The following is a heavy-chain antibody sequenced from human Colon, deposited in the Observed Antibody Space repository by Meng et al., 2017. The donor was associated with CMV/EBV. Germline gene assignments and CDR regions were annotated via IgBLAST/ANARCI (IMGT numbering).Heavy chain of an antibody. CDR1: GFTVSNNH. Sequence: GESLKISCAASGFTVSNNHMSWVRQAPGKGLEWVSRIDGGDNTFYADSVKGRSTISRDNSMKTLYLQMNSLTAADTAVYYCAKDGYGLGYIDSWGQGTAVTVSS. CDR2: IDGGDNT. CDR3: AKDGYGLGYIDS. V-gene: IGHV3-53*01. J-gene: IGHJ4*02. D-gene: IGHD3/OR15-3a*01.